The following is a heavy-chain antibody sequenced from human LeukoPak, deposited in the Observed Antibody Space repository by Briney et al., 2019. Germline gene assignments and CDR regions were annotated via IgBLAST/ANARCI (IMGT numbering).Heavy chain of an antibody. Sequence: ASVKVSCKASGYAFTGYYIHWVRQAPGQGLEWMGWINPNSGGTKYAQNFQGRVTMTRDMSITTAYMGLSRLRSDDTAMYYCAKGRVVAGSKSLTYHWIDPWGQGTLVTVSS. CDR3: AKGRVVAGSKSLTYHWIDP. CDR2: INPNSGGT. D-gene: IGHD6-19*01. V-gene: IGHV1-2*02. CDR1: GYAFTGYY. J-gene: IGHJ5*02.